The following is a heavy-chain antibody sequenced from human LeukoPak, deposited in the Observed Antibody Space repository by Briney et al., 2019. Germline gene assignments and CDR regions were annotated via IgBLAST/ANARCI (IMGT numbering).Heavy chain of an antibody. Sequence: GESLKISCKGSGYSFTSYWIGWVRQMPGKGLEWMGIIYPGDSDTRYSPSFQGQVTISADKSISTAYLQWSSLKASDTAMYYCAIATLGYCSGGSCYSSPYYFDYWGQGTLVTVSS. CDR3: AIATLGYCSGGSCYSSPYYFDY. CDR2: IYPGDSDT. J-gene: IGHJ4*02. CDR1: GYSFTSYW. D-gene: IGHD2-15*01. V-gene: IGHV5-51*01.